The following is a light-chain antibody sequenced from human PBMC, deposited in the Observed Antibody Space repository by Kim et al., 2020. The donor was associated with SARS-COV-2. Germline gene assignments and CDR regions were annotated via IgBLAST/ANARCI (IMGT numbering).Light chain of an antibody. CDR1: HDISTL. CDR3: RQLDSYPQVT. V-gene: IGKV1-9*01. CDR2: AAS. J-gene: IGKJ4*01. Sequence: SVVDRVTITSRASHDISTLLVWYQQKPGKAPKLLIYAASTLHSGVPSTFIGSGSWTEFTLTISSLQPEEFATYYCRQLDSYPQVTFGRGTRVEIK.